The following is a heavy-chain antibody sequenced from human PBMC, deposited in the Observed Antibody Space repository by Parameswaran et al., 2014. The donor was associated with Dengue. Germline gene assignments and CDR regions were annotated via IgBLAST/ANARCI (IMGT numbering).Heavy chain of an antibody. D-gene: IGHD6-13*01. J-gene: IGHJ6*02. CDR2: INAGNGNT. Sequence: VRQAPGQRLEWMGWINAGNGNTKYSQKFQGRVTITRDTSASTAYMELSSLRSEDTAVYYCARDKVDSSWFYYYYGMDVWGQGTTVTVSS. CDR3: ARDKVDSSWFYYYYGMDV. V-gene: IGHV1-3*01.